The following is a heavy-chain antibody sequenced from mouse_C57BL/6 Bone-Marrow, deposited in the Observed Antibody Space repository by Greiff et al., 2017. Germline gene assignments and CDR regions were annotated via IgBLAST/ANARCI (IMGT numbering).Heavy chain of an antibody. Sequence: QVQLQQSGAELARPGASVKLSCKASGYTFTSYGISWVKQRTGQGLEWIGEIYPRSGNTYYNEKFKGKATLTADKSSSTAYMELRSLTSEDSAVYFCASETAQAPFAYWGQWTLVTVSA. D-gene: IGHD3-2*02. J-gene: IGHJ3*01. CDR2: IYPRSGNT. CDR3: ASETAQAPFAY. V-gene: IGHV1-81*01. CDR1: GYTFTSYG.